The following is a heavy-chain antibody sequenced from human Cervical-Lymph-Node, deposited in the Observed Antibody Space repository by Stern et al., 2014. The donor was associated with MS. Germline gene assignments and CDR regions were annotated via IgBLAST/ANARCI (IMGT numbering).Heavy chain of an antibody. J-gene: IGHJ4*02. D-gene: IGHD2-8*01. CDR1: GGSVSSGSYY. Sequence: QVQLVESGPGLVKPSQTLSLTCTVSGGSVSSGSYYWSWIRQPAGKGLEWIGRFYSSGSTAYNPSLKSRVTISVAPSKNHFSLKLTSVTAADTAVYYCASGHRMLLGAFWGQGSLVTVSS. CDR2: FYSSGST. V-gene: IGHV4-61*02. CDR3: ASGHRMLLGAF.